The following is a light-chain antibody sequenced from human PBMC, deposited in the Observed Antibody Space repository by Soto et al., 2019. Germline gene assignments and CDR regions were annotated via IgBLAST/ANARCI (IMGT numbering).Light chain of an antibody. Sequence: QSVLTQPPSVSGSPGQSVTISCTGTRSDVGSYNRVSWYQQPPGTAPKLMIYEVSNRPSGVPDRFSGSKSGNTASLTISGLQAEDEADYYCSSYTSSSRVFGGGTKLTVL. CDR3: SSYTSSSRV. J-gene: IGLJ3*02. CDR2: EVS. V-gene: IGLV2-18*02. CDR1: RSDVGSYNR.